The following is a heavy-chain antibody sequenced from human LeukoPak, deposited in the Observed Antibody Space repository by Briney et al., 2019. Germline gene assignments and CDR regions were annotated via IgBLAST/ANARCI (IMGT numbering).Heavy chain of an antibody. CDR1: GGSFSGYY. J-gene: IGHJ6*02. D-gene: IGHD6-13*01. CDR2: INHSGSA. V-gene: IGHV4-34*01. Sequence: PSETLSLTCAVYGGSFSGYYWSWIRQPPGKGLEWIGEINHSGSANYSPSLKSRVTISVDTSKNQFSLKLSSVTAADTAVYYCARALVAAAGTRPGMDVWGQGTTVTVSS. CDR3: ARALVAAAGTRPGMDV.